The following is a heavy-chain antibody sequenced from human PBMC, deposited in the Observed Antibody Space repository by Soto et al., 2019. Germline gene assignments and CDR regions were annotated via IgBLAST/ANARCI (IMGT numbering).Heavy chain of an antibody. V-gene: IGHV3-11*01. J-gene: IGHJ5*02. Sequence: GGSLRLSCAASGFTFSDYYMNWIRQAPGKGLECISYINTSGRTIYYADSVKGRFTISRDNAKNSLYLQMNSLKTEDTAVYYCIKYRGRPSTPAALGQGTLVTVSS. CDR1: GFTFSDYY. D-gene: IGHD1-26*01. CDR2: INTSGRTI. CDR3: IKYRGRPSTPAA.